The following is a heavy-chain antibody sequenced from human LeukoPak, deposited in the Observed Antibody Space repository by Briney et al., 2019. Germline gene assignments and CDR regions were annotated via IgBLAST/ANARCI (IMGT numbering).Heavy chain of an antibody. V-gene: IGHV3-23*01. CDR3: AKGRTVRGVIALWY. CDR1: LFTFSSYT. CDR2: ISGSGDST. J-gene: IGHJ4*02. Sequence: PGGSLRLSCAASLFTFSSYTMSGGRQAPGKGLEWVSGISGSGDSTYYADSVKGRFTISRDNFKNTLYLQMNSLRAEDTAVYYCAKGRTVRGVIALWYWGQGTLVTVSS. D-gene: IGHD3-10*01.